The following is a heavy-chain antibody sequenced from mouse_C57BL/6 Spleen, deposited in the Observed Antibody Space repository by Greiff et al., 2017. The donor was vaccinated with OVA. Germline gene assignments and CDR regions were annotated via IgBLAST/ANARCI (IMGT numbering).Heavy chain of an antibody. CDR3: ASGGTGTGRFAY. J-gene: IGHJ3*01. CDR2: IHPNSGST. CDR1: GYTFTSYW. V-gene: IGHV1-64*01. Sequence: QVQLQQPGAELVKPGASVKLSCKASGYTFTSYWMHWVKQRPGQGLEWIGMIHPNSGSTNYNEKFKSKATLTVDKSSSTAYMQLSSLTSEDSAVYYCASGGTGTGRFAYWGQGTLVTVSA. D-gene: IGHD4-1*01.